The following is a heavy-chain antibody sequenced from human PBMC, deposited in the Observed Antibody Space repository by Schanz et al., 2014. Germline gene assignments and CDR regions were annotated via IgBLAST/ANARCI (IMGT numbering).Heavy chain of an antibody. J-gene: IGHJ4*02. CDR3: ARDRVYRFLKGENRFYFDY. CDR1: GYTFTNYG. CDR2: ISPYNGNT. D-gene: IGHD3-3*01. Sequence: QVRLVQSGAELKMPGATVKVSCETSGYTFTNYGVSWVRQAPGQGLEWVAWISPYNGNTAYAQNLKGRVRGTTDASTATAYMELRSLTSDDTAVYYCARDRVYRFLKGENRFYFDYWGQGTLVIVSS. V-gene: IGHV1-18*01.